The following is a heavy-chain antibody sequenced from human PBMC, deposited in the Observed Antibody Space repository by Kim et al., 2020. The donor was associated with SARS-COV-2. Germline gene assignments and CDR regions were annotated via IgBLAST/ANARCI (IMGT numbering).Heavy chain of an antibody. CDR2: SYT. Sequence: SYTNYADSVKGRFTISRDNAKNSLYLQMNSLRAEDTAVYYCARGSDWFDPWGQGTLVTVSS. J-gene: IGHJ5*02. V-gene: IGHV3-11*05. CDR3: ARGSDWFDP.